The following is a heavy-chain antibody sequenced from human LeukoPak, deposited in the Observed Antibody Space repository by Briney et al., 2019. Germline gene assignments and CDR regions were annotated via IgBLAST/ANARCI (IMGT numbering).Heavy chain of an antibody. V-gene: IGHV4-59*01. CDR3: ARERYSGYEDN. CDR1: GGSISSYY. Sequence: PSETLSLTCTVSGGSISSYYWSWIRQPPGKGLEWIGYIYYSGSTNYNPSLKSRVTISVDTSKTQFSLKLSYVTAADTAAYYCARERYSGYEDNGGQGTLVTVSS. J-gene: IGHJ4*02. CDR2: IYYSGST. D-gene: IGHD5-12*01.